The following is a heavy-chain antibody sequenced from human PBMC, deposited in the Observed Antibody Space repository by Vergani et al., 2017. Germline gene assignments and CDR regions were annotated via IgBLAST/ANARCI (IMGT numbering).Heavy chain of an antibody. Sequence: QVQLVQSGAEVKKPGASVKVSCKASGGTFSSYAISWVRQAPGQGLEWMGRIIPILGIANYAQKFQGRVTITADKSTNTAYMELSSLRSEDTAVYYCARNYYGSGSYYNYYYYYMDVWGKGP. V-gene: IGHV1-69*04. CDR3: ARNYYGSGSYYNYYYYYMDV. CDR1: GGTFSSYA. D-gene: IGHD3-10*01. J-gene: IGHJ6*03. CDR2: IIPILGIA.